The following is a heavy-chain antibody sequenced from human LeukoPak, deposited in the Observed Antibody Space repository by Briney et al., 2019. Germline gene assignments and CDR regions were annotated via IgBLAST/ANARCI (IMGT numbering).Heavy chain of an antibody. CDR3: ARGQQPDYYYGMDV. CDR1: GGSISSYY. Sequence: SETLSLTCTVSGGSISSYYWSWIRQPPGKGLEWIGYIYYSGSTNYNPSLKSRVTISVDTSKNQFSLKLSSVTAADTAVYYCARGQQPDYYYGMDVWGQGTTVTVSS. V-gene: IGHV4-59*08. CDR2: IYYSGST. D-gene: IGHD6-13*01. J-gene: IGHJ6*02.